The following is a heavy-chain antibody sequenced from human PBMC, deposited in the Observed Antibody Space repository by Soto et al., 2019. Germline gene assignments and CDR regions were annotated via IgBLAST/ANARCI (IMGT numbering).Heavy chain of an antibody. CDR3: ARAYYDSSGYYGFDGWFDP. CDR1: GGTFSSYA. J-gene: IGHJ5*02. D-gene: IGHD3-22*01. CDR2: IIPIFGTA. V-gene: IGHV1-69*06. Sequence: QVQLVQSGAEVKKPGSSVKVSCKASGGTFSSYAISWVRQAPGQGLEWMGGIIPIFGTANYAQKFQGRVTITADKSTRTAYMELSSLRSEDTAVYYCARAYYDSSGYYGFDGWFDPWGQGTLVTVSS.